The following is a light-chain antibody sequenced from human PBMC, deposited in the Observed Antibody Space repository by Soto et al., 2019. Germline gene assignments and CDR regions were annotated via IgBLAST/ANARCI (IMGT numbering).Light chain of an antibody. Sequence: DIQMTQSPSSLSASVGDRVTITCLASQSISSYLNWYQQKPGKAPKLLIYAASSLQSGVPSRFSGSGSGTDFTLTISSLQPEDFATYYCQQSYSTPPIFGPGTMVDIK. CDR2: AAS. CDR1: QSISSY. V-gene: IGKV1-39*01. CDR3: QQSYSTPPI. J-gene: IGKJ3*01.